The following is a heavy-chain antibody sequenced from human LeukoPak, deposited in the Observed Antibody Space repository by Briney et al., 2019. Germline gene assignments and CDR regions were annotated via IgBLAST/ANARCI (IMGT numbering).Heavy chain of an antibody. V-gene: IGHV4-59*11. CDR2: VSFSGTT. CDR1: RGPISSHY. CDR3: TRSRVSGSYFDYPSGMDV. Sequence: SETLSLTCTVSRGPISSHYWSWIRQPPGKGLEWIGYVSFSGTTKYSPSLNSRVTISRDTSKNQFSLRVNSVTAADTAVYYCTRSRVSGSYFDYPSGMDVWGQGTTVIVS. D-gene: IGHD1-26*01. J-gene: IGHJ6*02.